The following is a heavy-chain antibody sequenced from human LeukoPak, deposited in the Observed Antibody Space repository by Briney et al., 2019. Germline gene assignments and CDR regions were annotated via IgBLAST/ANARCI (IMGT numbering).Heavy chain of an antibody. CDR1: GGSFSGYY. V-gene: IGHV4-34*01. D-gene: IGHD5-12*01. CDR2: INHSGST. CDR3: ARGGYSGYVY. J-gene: IGHJ4*02. Sequence: SETLSLTCAVYGGSFSGYYWSWIRQPPGKGLEWIGEINHSGSTNYNPSLKSRATISVDTSKNQFSLKLSSVTAADTAVYYCARGGYSGYVYWGQGTLVTVSS.